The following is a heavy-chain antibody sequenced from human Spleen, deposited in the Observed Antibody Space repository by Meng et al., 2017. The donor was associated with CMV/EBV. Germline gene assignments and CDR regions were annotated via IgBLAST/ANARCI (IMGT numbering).Heavy chain of an antibody. Sequence: ASVKVSCKASGYTFTSYGISWVRQAPGQGLEWMGWISAYNGNTNYAQKLQGRVTMTTDTSTSTAYMELRSLRSDDTAVYYCARTYYDFWGGYYGDSGGMDVWGQGTTVTVSS. CDR2: ISAYNGNT. D-gene: IGHD3-3*01. CDR1: GYTFTSYG. V-gene: IGHV1-18*01. CDR3: ARTYYDFWGGYYGDSGGMDV. J-gene: IGHJ6*02.